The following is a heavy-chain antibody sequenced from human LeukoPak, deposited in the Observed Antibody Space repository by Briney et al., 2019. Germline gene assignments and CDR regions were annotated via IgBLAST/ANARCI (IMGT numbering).Heavy chain of an antibody. CDR1: GFTFSSYG. V-gene: IGHV3-30*03. J-gene: IGHJ4*02. D-gene: IGHD6-13*01. CDR2: ISYDGSNK. CDR3: ATSTGYSSSWQPPNDY. Sequence: GGSLRLSCAASGFTFSSYGMHWVRQAPGKGLEGVAVISYDGSNKYYADSVKGRFTISRDNSKNTLYLQMNSLRAEDTAVYYCATSTGYSSSWQPPNDYWGQGTLVTVSS.